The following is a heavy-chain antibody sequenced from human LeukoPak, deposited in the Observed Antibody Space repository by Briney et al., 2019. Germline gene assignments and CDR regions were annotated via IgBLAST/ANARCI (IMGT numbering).Heavy chain of an antibody. D-gene: IGHD3-22*01. Sequence: ASVKVSCKASGGTFSSYAISWVRQAPGQGLEWMGRIIPILGIANYAQKFQGRVTITADKSTSTAYMELSSLRSEDTAVYYCARDGSGYYHWYFDLWGRGTLVTVSS. CDR2: IIPILGIA. CDR3: ARDGSGYYHWYFDL. CDR1: GGTFSSYA. J-gene: IGHJ2*01. V-gene: IGHV1-69*04.